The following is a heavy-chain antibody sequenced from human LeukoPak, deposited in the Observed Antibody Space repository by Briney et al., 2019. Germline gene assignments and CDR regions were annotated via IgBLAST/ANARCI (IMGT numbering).Heavy chain of an antibody. CDR2: IYPNGNT. D-gene: IGHD1-26*01. V-gene: IGHV4-38-2*02. Sequence: PSENLSLTCTVSGYSISSGHYWGWIRQPPGKGLEWIGNIYPNGNTYYNPSLKSRVTISVDTSKDQFSLRLTSVTAADTAVYYCARDYRGTFPDDAFDIWGQGTIVTVSS. CDR3: ARDYRGTFPDDAFDI. J-gene: IGHJ3*02. CDR1: GYSISSGHY.